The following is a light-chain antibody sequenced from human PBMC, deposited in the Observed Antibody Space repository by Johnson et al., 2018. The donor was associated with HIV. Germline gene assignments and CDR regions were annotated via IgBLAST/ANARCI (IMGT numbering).Light chain of an antibody. Sequence: QLVLTQPPSVSAAPGQKVTISCSGSSSNIGNNYVYWYQQLPGTAPKLLIYDNNKRPSGIPDRFSGSKSGTSATLGITGLQTGDEADYYCGTWDSSLSAYVVGTGTKFTVL. CDR3: GTWDSSLSAYV. J-gene: IGLJ1*01. CDR2: DNN. V-gene: IGLV1-51*01. CDR1: SSNIGNNY.